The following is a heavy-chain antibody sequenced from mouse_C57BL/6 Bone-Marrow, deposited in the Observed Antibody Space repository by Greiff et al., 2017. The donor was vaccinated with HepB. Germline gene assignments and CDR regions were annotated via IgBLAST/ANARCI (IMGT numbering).Heavy chain of an antibody. V-gene: IGHV3-6*01. J-gene: IGHJ1*03. CDR1: GYSITSGYY. CDR2: ISYDGSN. CDR3: AREGAYFDV. Sequence: EVKLMESGPGLVKPSQSLSLTCSVTGYSITSGYYWNWIRQFPGNKLEWMGYISYDGSNNYNPSLKNRISSTRDTSKNQFFLKLNSVTTEDTATYYCAREGAYFDVWGTGTTATVSS.